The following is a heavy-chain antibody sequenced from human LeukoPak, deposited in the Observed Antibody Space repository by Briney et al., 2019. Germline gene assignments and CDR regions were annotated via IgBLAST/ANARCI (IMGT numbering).Heavy chain of an antibody. J-gene: IGHJ3*02. Sequence: GASVKVSCEASGYTFTSYGISWVRQAPGQGLEWMGWISAYNGNTNYAQKLQGRVTMTTDTSTSTAYMELRSLRSDDTAVYYCARPLEVGATPDAFDIWGQGTMVTVSS. CDR2: ISAYNGNT. D-gene: IGHD1-26*01. CDR1: GYTFTSYG. CDR3: ARPLEVGATPDAFDI. V-gene: IGHV1-18*01.